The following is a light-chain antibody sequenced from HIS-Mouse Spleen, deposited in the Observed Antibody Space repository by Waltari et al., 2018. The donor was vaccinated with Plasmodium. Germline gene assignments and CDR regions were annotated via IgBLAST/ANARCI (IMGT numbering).Light chain of an antibody. CDR2: DAS. CDR1: QDISNY. CDR3: QQYDNLPLI. V-gene: IGKV1-33*01. J-gene: IGKJ4*01. Sequence: DIQMTQSPSSLSASVGDRVNITCQASQDISNYLNWYQQKPGKAPKLLIYDASNLETGVPSRFSGSDSGTDFTFTISCLQPEDIATYYCQQYDNLPLIFGAGTKVRIK.